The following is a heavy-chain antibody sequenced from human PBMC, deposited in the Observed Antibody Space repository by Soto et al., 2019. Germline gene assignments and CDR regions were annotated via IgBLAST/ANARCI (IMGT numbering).Heavy chain of an antibody. V-gene: IGHV1-69*01. D-gene: IGHD3-10*01. Sequence: QMQLVQSGAEVKERGSSVKISCKTSGGTFNTYALTWVRQAPGQGLEWIGGIIPIFGIKNVAQRFQGRVPIHAYASLTTAYMEMTSLRSDDTAVYYCAKEAGDHWGQGTLVTVSS. CDR1: GGTFNTYA. CDR2: IIPIFGIK. J-gene: IGHJ4*02. CDR3: AKEAGDH.